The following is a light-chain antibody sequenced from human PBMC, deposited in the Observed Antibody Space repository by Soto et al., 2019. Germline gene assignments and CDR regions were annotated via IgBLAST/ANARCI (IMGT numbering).Light chain of an antibody. V-gene: IGKV3-15*01. J-gene: IGKJ4*01. Sequence: EIVMTQSPATLSESPGERATLSCRASQSVSSNLAWYQQKRGQAPRLLIYGTSTRATGIPARFSGSGSGTEFTLTISSLQSEDFAVYYCQQYNKWPLTFGGGTKAEIK. CDR2: GTS. CDR1: QSVSSN. CDR3: QQYNKWPLT.